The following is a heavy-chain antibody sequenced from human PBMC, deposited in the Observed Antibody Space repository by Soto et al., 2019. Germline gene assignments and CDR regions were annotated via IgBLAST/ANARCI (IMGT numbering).Heavy chain of an antibody. CDR2: ISSSSSYI. CDR3: ARGDIVVGVAATEGAFDI. CDR1: GCTISSYS. V-gene: IGHV3-21*01. D-gene: IGHD2-15*01. J-gene: IGHJ3*02. Sequence: GRLLRHSYTAAGCTISSYSMNRVLKNKRKGLEWVSSISSSSSYIYYADSVKGRFTISRDNAKNSLYLQMNSLRAEDTAVYYCARGDIVVGVAATEGAFDIRRQGTMVTVSS.